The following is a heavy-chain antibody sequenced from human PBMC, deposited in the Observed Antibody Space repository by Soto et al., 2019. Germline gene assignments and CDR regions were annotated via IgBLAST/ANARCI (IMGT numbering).Heavy chain of an antibody. D-gene: IGHD1-26*01. CDR1: GFTFSSYA. J-gene: IGHJ3*02. V-gene: IGHV3-30-3*01. CDR2: ISYDGSNK. Sequence: PVGSLRLSCAASGFTFSSYAMHWVRQAPGKGLEWVAVISYDGSNKYYADSVKGRFTISRDNSKNTLYLQMNSLRAEDTAVYYCARSIVGATTYAFDIWGQGTMVTVSS. CDR3: ARSIVGATTYAFDI.